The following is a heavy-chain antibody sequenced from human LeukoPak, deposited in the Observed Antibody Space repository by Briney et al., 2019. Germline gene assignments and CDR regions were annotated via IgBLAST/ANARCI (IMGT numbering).Heavy chain of an antibody. CDR2: ISYDGSNR. D-gene: IGHD3-22*01. Sequence: GGSLRLSCAASGFTFSSYGMHWVRQAPGKGLEWVAVISYDGSNRYYADSVKGRFTISRDNSKNTLYLQMNSLRAEDTAVYYCAKDLYYYDSSGYTFDYWGQGTLVTVSS. J-gene: IGHJ4*02. CDR3: AKDLYYYDSSGYTFDY. CDR1: GFTFSSYG. V-gene: IGHV3-30*18.